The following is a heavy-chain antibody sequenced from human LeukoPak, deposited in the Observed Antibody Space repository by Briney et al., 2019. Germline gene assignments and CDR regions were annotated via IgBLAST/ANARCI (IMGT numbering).Heavy chain of an antibody. J-gene: IGHJ4*02. Sequence: GGSLRLSCAASGFTLSSYEMNWVRQAPGKGLEWVSYISSGGSAIKYADSVKGRFTISRDNAKNSLYLQMNSLRAEDAAVYYCARERGKDFDYWGQGTLVTVAS. CDR3: ARERGKDFDY. V-gene: IGHV3-48*03. CDR2: ISSGGSAI. CDR1: GFTLSSYE.